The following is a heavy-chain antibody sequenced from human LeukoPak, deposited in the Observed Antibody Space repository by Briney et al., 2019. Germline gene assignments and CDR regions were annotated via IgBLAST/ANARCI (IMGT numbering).Heavy chain of an antibody. J-gene: IGHJ4*02. CDR2: ISGSGGST. Sequence: GGSLRLSCAASGFTFSSYAVSWVRQAPGKGLEWVSAISGSGGSTYYADSVKGRFTISRDNSKNMLYLQMNSLRADDTAVYYCARRLLTGYYEFWGQGTLVTVSS. CDR1: GFTFSSYA. D-gene: IGHD3-9*01. CDR3: ARRLLTGYYEF. V-gene: IGHV3-23*01.